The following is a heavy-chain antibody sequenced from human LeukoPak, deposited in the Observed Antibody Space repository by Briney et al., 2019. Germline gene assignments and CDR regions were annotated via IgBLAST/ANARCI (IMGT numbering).Heavy chain of an antibody. V-gene: IGHV4-61*05. Sequence: SETLSLTCTVSGGSISSSNYYWAWIRQPPGKGLEWIGYIYYSGSTNYNPSLKSRVTISVDTSKNQFSLKLSSVTAADTAVYYCAAGDLGALDYWGQGTLVTVSS. CDR2: IYYSGST. J-gene: IGHJ4*02. CDR1: GGSISSSNYY. CDR3: AAGDLGALDY. D-gene: IGHD1-26*01.